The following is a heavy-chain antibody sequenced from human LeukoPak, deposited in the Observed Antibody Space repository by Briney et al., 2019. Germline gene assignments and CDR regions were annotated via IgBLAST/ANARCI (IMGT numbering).Heavy chain of an antibody. V-gene: IGHV3-21*01. J-gene: IGHJ4*02. CDR1: GFTFSSYS. CDR2: ISTSSSYI. Sequence: GGSLRLSCAASGFTFSSYSMNWVRQAPGKGLEGVSTISTSSSYIYYADSVKGQFTISRDNAKNSLYLQMNSLRAEDTAVYYCARAGFTFSDYFGSFFDYWGQGTLVTVSS. CDR3: ARAGFTFSDYFGSFFDY. D-gene: IGHD3-10*01.